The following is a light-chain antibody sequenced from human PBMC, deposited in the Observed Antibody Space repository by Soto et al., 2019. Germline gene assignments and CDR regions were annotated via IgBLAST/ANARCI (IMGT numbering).Light chain of an antibody. CDR2: GAS. CDR1: QSVSSSY. J-gene: IGKJ1*01. CDR3: QRYGSSWM. Sequence: EIVLTQSPGTLSLSPGERATLSCRASQSVSSSYLAWYQQKPGQAPRLLIYGASSRATGIPDRFSGSGSGTDFTLTISRLEPEDFAVYYCQRYGSSWMFAQGTKVEIK. V-gene: IGKV3-20*01.